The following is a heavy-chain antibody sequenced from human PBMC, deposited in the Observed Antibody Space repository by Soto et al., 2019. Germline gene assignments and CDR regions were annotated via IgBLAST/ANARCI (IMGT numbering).Heavy chain of an antibody. CDR2: IHPGGGQT. J-gene: IGHJ4*02. V-gene: IGHV1-46*01. CDR3: TRDGHKFDSDY. D-gene: IGHD3-10*01. CDR1: GYTFTTFY. Sequence: QVQLLQSGPEVKKPGASVKVSCKTSGYTFTTFYVHWVRQAPGQGLEWMGRIHPGGGQTIYSQKFQDRVAVSRDTSTNTVYMELSNLRSDDTAIYYCTRDGHKFDSDYWGQGTLVTVSS.